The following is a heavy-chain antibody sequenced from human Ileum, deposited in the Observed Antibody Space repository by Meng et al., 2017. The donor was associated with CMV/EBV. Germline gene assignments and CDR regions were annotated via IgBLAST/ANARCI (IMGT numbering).Heavy chain of an antibody. CDR3: ARGRATAFQSLDQDYFDY. Sequence: LQQTGPALLRPSVPLSLTSSVSGGSISSYYWSWIRQPAGKGLEWIGRIYISGTTNYNPSLKSRVTMSVDTSKNQFSLNLSSVTAADTAVYYCARGRATAFQSLDQDYFDYWGQGTLVTVSS. D-gene: IGHD5-12*01. V-gene: IGHV4-4*07. J-gene: IGHJ4*02. CDR2: IYISGTT. CDR1: GGSISSYY.